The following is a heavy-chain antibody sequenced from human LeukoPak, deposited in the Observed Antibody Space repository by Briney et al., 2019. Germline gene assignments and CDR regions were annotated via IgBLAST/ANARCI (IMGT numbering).Heavy chain of an antibody. Sequence: VASVKVSCTASGYTFTSYYMHWVRQAPGQGLEWMGIINPSGGSTSYAQKFQGRVTMTRDTSTSTVYMELSSLRSEDTAVYYCARRAVSIDAFDIWGQGTMVTVSS. CDR2: INPSGGST. J-gene: IGHJ3*02. CDR1: GYTFTSYY. CDR3: ARRAVSIDAFDI. V-gene: IGHV1-46*01. D-gene: IGHD6-25*01.